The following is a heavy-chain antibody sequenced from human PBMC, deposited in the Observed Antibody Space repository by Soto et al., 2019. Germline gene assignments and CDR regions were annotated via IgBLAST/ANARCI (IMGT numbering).Heavy chain of an antibody. V-gene: IGHV4-39*01. Sequence: SETLSLTCTVSGGSISSSSYYWGWIRQPPGKGLEWIGSIYYSGSTYYNPSLKSRVTISVDTSKNQFSLKLSSVTAADTAVYYCARLYGSGRPYHNWFDPWGQGTLVTVSS. CDR2: IYYSGST. CDR3: ARLYGSGRPYHNWFDP. D-gene: IGHD3-10*01. J-gene: IGHJ5*02. CDR1: GGSISSSSYY.